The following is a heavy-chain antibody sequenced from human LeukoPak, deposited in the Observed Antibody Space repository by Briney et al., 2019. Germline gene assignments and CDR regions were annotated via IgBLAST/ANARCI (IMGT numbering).Heavy chain of an antibody. CDR2: INHSGST. V-gene: IGHV4-34*01. CDR3: ARRRYYGSGSYRRSYYYYMDV. D-gene: IGHD3-10*01. J-gene: IGHJ6*03. Sequence: SETLSLTCTVSGGSISSYYWSWIRQPPGKGLEWIGEINHSGSTNYNPSLKSRVTISVDTSKNQFSLKLSSVTAADTAVYYCARRRYYGSGSYRRSYYYYMDVWGKGTTVTISS. CDR1: GGSISSYY.